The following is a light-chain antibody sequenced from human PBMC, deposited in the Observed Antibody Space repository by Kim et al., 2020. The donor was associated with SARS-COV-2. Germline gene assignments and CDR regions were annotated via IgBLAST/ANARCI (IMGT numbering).Light chain of an antibody. CDR2: RDS. Sequence: AALGPTDSITCGGNNIGSKNVHWYQQKPGQAPVLVIYRDSNRPSGIPERFSGSNSGNTATLTISRAQAGDEADYYCQVWDSSTAVFGGGTQLTVL. J-gene: IGLJ3*02. CDR1: NIGSKN. CDR3: QVWDSSTAV. V-gene: IGLV3-9*01.